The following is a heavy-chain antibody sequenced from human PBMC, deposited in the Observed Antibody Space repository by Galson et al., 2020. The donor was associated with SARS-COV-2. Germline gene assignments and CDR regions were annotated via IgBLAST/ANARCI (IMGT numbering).Heavy chain of an antibody. V-gene: IGHV3-23*03. CDR1: GFTFSSYA. J-gene: IGHJ4*02. D-gene: IGHD4-17*01. CDR2: IYSGGST. Sequence: GESLKISCAASGFTFSSYAMSWVRQAPGKGLEWVSVIYSGGSTYYADSVKGRFTISRDNSKNTLYLQMNSLRAEDTAVYYCAKGPERPFYGDPIDYWGQGTLVTVSS. CDR3: AKGPERPFYGDPIDY.